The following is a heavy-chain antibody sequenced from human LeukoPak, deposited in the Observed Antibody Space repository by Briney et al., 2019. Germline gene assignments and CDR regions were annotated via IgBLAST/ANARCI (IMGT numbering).Heavy chain of an antibody. CDR3: ARDAHYYDSSGYY. CDR2: IKQDGSEK. D-gene: IGHD3-22*01. CDR1: GFTFSSYW. J-gene: IGHJ4*02. V-gene: IGHV3-7*01. Sequence: GGSLRLSCAASGFTFSSYWMSWVRQAPGKGPEWVANIKQDGSEKYYVDSVKGRFTISRDNAKNSLYLQMNSLRVEDTAVYYCARDAHYYDSSGYYWGQGTLVTVSS.